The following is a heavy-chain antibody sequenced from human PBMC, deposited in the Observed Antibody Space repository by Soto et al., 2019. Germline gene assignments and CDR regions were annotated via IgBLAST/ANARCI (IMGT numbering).Heavy chain of an antibody. V-gene: IGHV3-23*01. CDR1: GFTFSSYA. J-gene: IGHJ6*02. Sequence: PVGSLRLSCAASGFTFSSYAMSWVRQAPGKVLEWVSAISGSGGSTYYADSVKGRFTISRDNSKNTLYLQMNSLRAEDTAVYYCAKDRGIVATILYYYYGMDVWGQRTTVTVSS. D-gene: IGHD5-12*01. CDR2: ISGSGGST. CDR3: AKDRGIVATILYYYYGMDV.